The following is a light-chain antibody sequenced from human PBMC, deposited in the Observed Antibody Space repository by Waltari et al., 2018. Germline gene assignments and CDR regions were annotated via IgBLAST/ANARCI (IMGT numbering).Light chain of an antibody. Sequence: EIVLTQSPATLSLSPGERATLSCRASQSVRSYLAWYQQKPGQAPRLLIYDASNRASVIPGMCSGSGSGTDFTLTISSLEPEDFAVYYCQQRSNWPRTFGQGTKVEIK. CDR1: QSVRSY. CDR2: DAS. J-gene: IGKJ1*01. V-gene: IGKV3-11*01. CDR3: QQRSNWPRT.